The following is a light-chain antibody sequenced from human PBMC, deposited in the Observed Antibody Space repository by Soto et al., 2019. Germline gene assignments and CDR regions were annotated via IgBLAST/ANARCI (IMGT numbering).Light chain of an antibody. CDR1: QSVTSSF. CDR3: QQYGSLPKT. Sequence: ERELPEPPGTQCLSPAERATLSCMASQSVTSSFLAWYQQKAGQAPRLLIYGASSRATGVPDRFSGSGSGTDFSLTIIRLEPEDFAVYYCQQYGSLPKTFGQGTKVDI. V-gene: IGKV3-20*01. CDR2: GAS. J-gene: IGKJ1*01.